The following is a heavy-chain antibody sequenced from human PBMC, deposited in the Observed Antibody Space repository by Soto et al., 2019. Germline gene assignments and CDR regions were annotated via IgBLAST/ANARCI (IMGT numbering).Heavy chain of an antibody. D-gene: IGHD2-15*01. CDR2: VRSKSNNYAT. J-gene: IGHJ4*02. CDR3: TNNFV. Sequence: DVQVVQSGGGLVQPGGSLKLSCAASGFAFNDSAMHWVRQASGKGLEWVARVRSKSNNYATAYPASVKGRFIVSRDDSMGTTSLQMNSLKPEDTDIYYCTNNFVWGQGVLVTVS. V-gene: IGHV3-73*01. CDR1: GFAFNDSA.